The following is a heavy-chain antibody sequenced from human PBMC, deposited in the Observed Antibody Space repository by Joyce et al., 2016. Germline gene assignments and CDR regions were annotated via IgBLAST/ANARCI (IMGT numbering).Heavy chain of an antibody. CDR1: GYSFFGLW. J-gene: IGHJ5*02. V-gene: IGHV5-51*03. D-gene: IGHD2-2*02. CDR3: ARLNVYCSRTNCHMRNHWFDP. CDR2: VYPHDSKT. Sequence: EVQLVQSGAEVKKPGESLKISCKGYGYSFFGLWIVLLRQKPGKGLEWMGVVYPHDSKTTYSPSFQVKVTVAADRSIDTASLQCDSLKASDTSIYYCARLNVYCSRTNCHMRNHWFDPWGQGTPVTVSS.